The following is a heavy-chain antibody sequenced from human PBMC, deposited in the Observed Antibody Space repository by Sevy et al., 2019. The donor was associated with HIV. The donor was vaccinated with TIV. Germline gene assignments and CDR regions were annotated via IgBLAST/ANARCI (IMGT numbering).Heavy chain of an antibody. CDR1: GFTLSNYD. CDR2: MEYDGRNI. CDR3: AKGQHYGDYSNYHHFDY. Sequence: AGGSLRLSCAASGFTLSNYDMHWVRQAPGKGLEWVAFMEYDGRNIYYADSVKGRFTISRDSSGNTLYLQMNSLRAEDTAVYYCAKGQHYGDYSNYHHFDYWGQGTLVTVSS. D-gene: IGHD4-17*01. J-gene: IGHJ4*02. V-gene: IGHV3-30*02.